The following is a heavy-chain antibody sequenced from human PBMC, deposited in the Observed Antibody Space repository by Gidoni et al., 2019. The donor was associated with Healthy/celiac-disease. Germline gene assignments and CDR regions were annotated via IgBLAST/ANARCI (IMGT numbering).Heavy chain of an antibody. V-gene: IGHV3-9*01. CDR2: ISWNSGSI. D-gene: IGHD3-9*01. J-gene: IGHJ3*02. CDR1: GFTFDDYA. Sequence: EVQLVESGGGLVQPGRSLRLSCAASGFTFDDYAMHWVRQAPGKGLEWVSGISWNSGSIGYADSVKGRFTISRDNAKNSLYLQMNSLRAEDTALYYCAKDIGVLRYFDWLSHPGQAFDIWGQGTMVTVSS. CDR3: AKDIGVLRYFDWLSHPGQAFDI.